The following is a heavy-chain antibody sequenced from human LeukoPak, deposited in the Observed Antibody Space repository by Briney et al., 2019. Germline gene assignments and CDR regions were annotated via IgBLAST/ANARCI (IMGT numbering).Heavy chain of an antibody. CDR1: GYSISTGYY. J-gene: IGHJ4*02. CDR3: ARAYLYSSGWYG. D-gene: IGHD6-19*01. V-gene: IGHV4-38-2*02. CDR2: IYHSGST. Sequence: SKTLSLTCTVSGYSISTGYYWGWIRQPPGKGLEWIGSIYHSGSTYYNPSLKSRVTISVDTSKNQFSLKLSSVTAGDTAVYYCARAYLYSSGWYGWGQGTLVTVSS.